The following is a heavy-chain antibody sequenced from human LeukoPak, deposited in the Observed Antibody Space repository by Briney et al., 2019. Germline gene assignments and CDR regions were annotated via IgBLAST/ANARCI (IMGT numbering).Heavy chain of an antibody. J-gene: IGHJ5*02. CDR3: AKDSSSGWYGLDNWFDP. CDR2: ISWNSGSL. V-gene: IGHV3-9*01. Sequence: GGSLRLSCAASGFTFDDYAMHWVRQVPGKGLEWVSGISWNSGSLGYADSVKGRFTISRDNAKNSLYLQMNSLRAEDTALYYCAKDSSSGWYGLDNWFDPWGQGTLVTVSS. D-gene: IGHD6-19*01. CDR1: GFTFDDYA.